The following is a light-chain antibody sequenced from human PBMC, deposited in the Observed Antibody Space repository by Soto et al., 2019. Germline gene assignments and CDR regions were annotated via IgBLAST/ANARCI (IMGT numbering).Light chain of an antibody. J-gene: IGLJ2*01. CDR2: QDT. CDR3: QAWDTSAVL. Sequence: SYELTQPPSVSVSPRQTASISCSGDELGDKYASWYQQKPGQAPVLIMYQDTKLPSGIPERFSGSNSGNTATLTISGTQAMDEADYYCQAWDTSAVLFGGGTKLTVL. CDR1: ELGDKY. V-gene: IGLV3-1*01.